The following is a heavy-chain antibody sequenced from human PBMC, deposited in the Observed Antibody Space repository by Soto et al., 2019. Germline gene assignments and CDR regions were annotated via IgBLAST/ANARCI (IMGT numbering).Heavy chain of an antibody. V-gene: IGHV1-18*01. D-gene: IGHD2-15*01. J-gene: IGHJ4*02. CDR1: GYTFTSYG. Sequence: QVQLVQSGAEVKKPGASVKVSCEASGYTFTSYGISWVRQAPGQGLEWMGWISPYNGNTNYAQKLQGRVTMTTDTSTSTAYMELRSLRADDTAVYYCARALGYCSGGSCYLYYFAYWGQGTLVTVSS. CDR2: ISPYNGNT. CDR3: ARALGYCSGGSCYLYYFAY.